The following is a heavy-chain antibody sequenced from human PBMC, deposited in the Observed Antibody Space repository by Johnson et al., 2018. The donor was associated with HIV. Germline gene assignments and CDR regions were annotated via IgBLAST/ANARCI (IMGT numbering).Heavy chain of an antibody. V-gene: IGHV3-23*04. J-gene: IGHJ3*02. CDR1: GFTFSSYA. D-gene: IGHD2/OR15-2a*01. CDR3: AKDLFYDPHAFYI. CDR2: ISGSGDNT. Sequence: EVQLVESGGGLVQPGGSLRVSCAASGFTFSSYAMSWVRQAPGKGLEWVSTISGSGDNTYYADSVNGRFTISRDNSKNTLYLQMNSLRAEDTALYYCAKDLFYDPHAFYIWGQGTMVTVSS.